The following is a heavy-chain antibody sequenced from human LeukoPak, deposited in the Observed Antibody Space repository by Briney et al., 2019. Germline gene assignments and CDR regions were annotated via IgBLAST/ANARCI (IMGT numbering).Heavy chain of an antibody. V-gene: IGHV3-30*18. CDR3: AKTAFLLWIGELDY. J-gene: IGHJ4*02. CDR2: ISYDGSNK. D-gene: IGHD3-10*01. CDR1: GFTFSNYG. Sequence: PGGSLRLSCAASGFTFSNYGMHWVRQAPGKGLEWVAMISYDGSNKYYADSVKGRFTISRDNSKNTLCLQMNSLRAEDTAVYYCAKTAFLLWIGELDYWGQGTLVTVSS.